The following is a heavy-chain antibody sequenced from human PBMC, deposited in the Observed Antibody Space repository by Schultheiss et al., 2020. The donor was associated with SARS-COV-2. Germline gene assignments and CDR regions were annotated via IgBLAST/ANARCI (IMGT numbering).Heavy chain of an antibody. CDR2: ISYDGSNK. V-gene: IGHV3-30*04. D-gene: IGHD3-22*01. J-gene: IGHJ4*02. Sequence: GGSLRLSCTASEFTFSHNAMHWVRQAPGRGLEWVAVISYDGSNKYYADSVKGRFTISRDNSKNTLYLQMNSLRAEDTAVYYCARARYYDSSGYPDYWGQGTLVTVSS. CDR1: EFTFSHNA. CDR3: ARARYYDSSGYPDY.